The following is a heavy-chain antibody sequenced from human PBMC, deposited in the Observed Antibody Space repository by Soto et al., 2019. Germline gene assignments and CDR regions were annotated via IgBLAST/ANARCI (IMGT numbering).Heavy chain of an antibody. D-gene: IGHD2-2*01. CDR3: ARDGGYCSSTSCYYFDN. V-gene: IGHV3-33*01. J-gene: IGHJ4*02. CDR2: IWHDGSNK. Sequence: GGSLRLSCTASGFTFSSYGMHWVRQAPGKGLEWVAIIWHDGSNKYYADSVKGRFTISRDNSKNTLYLEMNSLRVEDTAVYFCARDGGYCSSTSCYYFDNWGQGTLVTVSS. CDR1: GFTFSSYG.